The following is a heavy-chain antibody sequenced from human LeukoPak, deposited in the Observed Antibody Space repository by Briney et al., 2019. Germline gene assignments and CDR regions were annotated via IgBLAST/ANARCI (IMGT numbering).Heavy chain of an antibody. J-gene: IGHJ4*02. CDR3: ARDDSSGYHTTYFDY. V-gene: IGHV4-4*07. CDR2: IYTSGST. Sequence: SSETLSLTCTASGGSISSYYWSWIRQPAGKGLEWIGRIYTSGSTNYNPSLKSRVTMSVDASKNQFSLKLSSVTAADTAVYYCARDDSSGYHTTYFDYWGQGTLVTVSS. CDR1: GGSISSYY. D-gene: IGHD3-22*01.